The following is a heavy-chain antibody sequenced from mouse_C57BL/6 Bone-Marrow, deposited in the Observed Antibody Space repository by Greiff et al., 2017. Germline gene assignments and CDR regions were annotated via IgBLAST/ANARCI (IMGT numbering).Heavy chain of an antibody. CDR2: NDPSDSYT. D-gene: IGHD1-1*01. Sequence: QVHVKQPGAELVKPGASVKLSCKASGYTFTSYWMQWVKQRPGQGLEWIGENDPSDSYTNYNQKFKGKATLTVDTSSSTAYMQLSSLTSEDSAVYYCAREGITTVVATPPWFAYWGQGTLVTVSA. CDR3: AREGITTVVATPPWFAY. J-gene: IGHJ3*01. CDR1: GYTFTSYW. V-gene: IGHV1-50*01.